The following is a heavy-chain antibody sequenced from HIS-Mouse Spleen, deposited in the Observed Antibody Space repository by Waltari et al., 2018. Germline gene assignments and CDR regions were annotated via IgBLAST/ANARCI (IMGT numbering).Heavy chain of an antibody. CDR3: AREIPYSSSWYDWYFDL. D-gene: IGHD6-13*01. V-gene: IGHV4-39*07. J-gene: IGHJ2*01. CDR2: IYYSGST. CDR1: GGSISSSSYY. Sequence: QLQLQESGPGLGKPSETLSPTCTVSGGSISSSSYYWGWFRQPPGKGLEWVGRIYYSGSTYYNPSLKSRVTISVDTSKNQFSLKLSSVTAADTAVYYCAREIPYSSSWYDWYFDLWGRGTLVTVSS.